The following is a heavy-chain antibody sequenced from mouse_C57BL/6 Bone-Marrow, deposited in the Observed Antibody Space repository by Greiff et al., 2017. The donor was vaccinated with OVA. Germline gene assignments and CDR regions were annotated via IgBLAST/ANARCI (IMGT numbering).Heavy chain of an antibody. J-gene: IGHJ2*01. V-gene: IGHV1-64*01. D-gene: IGHD1-1*01. CDR1: GYTFTSYW. CDR3: ASRAGSSSFDY. CDR2: IHPNSGST. Sequence: VQLQQPGAELVKPGASVKLSCKASGYTFTSYWMHWVKQRPGQGLEWIGMIHPNSGSTNYNEKFKSKATLTVDKSSSTAYMQLSSLTSEDSAVYYCASRAGSSSFDYWGQGTTLTVSS.